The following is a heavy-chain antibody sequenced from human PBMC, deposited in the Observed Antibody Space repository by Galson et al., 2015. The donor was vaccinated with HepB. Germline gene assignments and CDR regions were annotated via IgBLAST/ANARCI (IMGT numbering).Heavy chain of an antibody. J-gene: IGHJ6*03. CDR3: ARGLRVRGVTPYYYYYMDV. D-gene: IGHD3-10*01. Sequence: SVKVSCKASGYTFTSYDINWVRQATGQGLEWMGWMNPNSGNTGYAQKFQGRVTMTRNTSISTAYMELSSLRSEDTAVYYCARGLRVRGVTPYYYYYMDVWGKGTTVTVSS. CDR2: MNPNSGNT. CDR1: GYTFTSYD. V-gene: IGHV1-8*01.